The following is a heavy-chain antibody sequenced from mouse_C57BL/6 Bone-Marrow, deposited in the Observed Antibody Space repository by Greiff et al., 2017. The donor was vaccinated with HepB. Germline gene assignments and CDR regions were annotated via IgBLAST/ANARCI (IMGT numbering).Heavy chain of an antibody. J-gene: IGHJ4*01. CDR2: ISNLAYSI. CDR3: ARHGVTLYYYAMDY. CDR1: GFTFSDYG. Sequence: EVKVVESGGGLVQPGGSLKLSCAASGFTFSDYGMAWVRQAPRKGPEWVAFISNLAYSIYYADTVTGRFTISRENAKNTLYLEMSSLRSEDTAMYYCARHGVTLYYYAMDYWGQGTSVTVSS. V-gene: IGHV5-15*01. D-gene: IGHD2-2*01.